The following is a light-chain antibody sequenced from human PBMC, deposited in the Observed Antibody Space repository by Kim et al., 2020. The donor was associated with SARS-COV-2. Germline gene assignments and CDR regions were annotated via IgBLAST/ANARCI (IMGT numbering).Light chain of an antibody. CDR2: GTS. J-gene: IGKJ1*01. CDR3: QQYNNFRT. V-gene: IGKV3-15*01. CDR1: QSVSTN. Sequence: EIVMTQSPATLSVSPGEKATLSCRASQSVSTNVAWYQQKPGQAPRLLMYGTSTRATGIPGRFSGSGSGTEFTLTINSLQSEDFAVYYCQQYNNFRTFGQGTKVDIK.